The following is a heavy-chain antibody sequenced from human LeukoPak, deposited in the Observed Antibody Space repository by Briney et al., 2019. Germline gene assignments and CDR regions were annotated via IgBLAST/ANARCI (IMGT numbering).Heavy chain of an antibody. CDR1: GFTFSSYW. D-gene: IGHD2-8*01. CDR2: INSDGSST. CDR3: AREEKLMVYAIEDY. Sequence: GGSLRLSCAASGFTFSSYWMHWVRQAPGKGLVWVSRINSDGSSTSYADSVKGRFTISRDNAKNTLYLQMNSLRAEDTAVYCCAREEKLMVYAIEDYWGQGTLVTVSS. V-gene: IGHV3-74*01. J-gene: IGHJ4*02.